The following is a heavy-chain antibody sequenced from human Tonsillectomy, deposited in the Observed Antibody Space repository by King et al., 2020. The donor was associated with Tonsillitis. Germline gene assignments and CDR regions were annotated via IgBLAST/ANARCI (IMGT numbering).Heavy chain of an antibody. D-gene: IGHD6-19*01. J-gene: IGHJ4*02. V-gene: IGHV3-33*05. CDR3: ASERLYTSGWGIDY. Sequence: QLVQSGGGVVQPGRSLRLSCTSSGFAFSSYAMHWVRQAPGKGLEWVAIISFDASRENYADSVKGRFTISRDNSKNTLYLQMNSLRADDTAVYYCASERLYTSGWGIDYWGQGSLVTVSS. CDR1: GFAFSSYA. CDR2: ISFDASRE.